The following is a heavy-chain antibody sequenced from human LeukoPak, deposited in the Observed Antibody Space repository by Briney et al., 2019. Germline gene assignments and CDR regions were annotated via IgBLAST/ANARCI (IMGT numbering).Heavy chain of an antibody. J-gene: IGHJ3*02. D-gene: IGHD3-22*01. CDR3: ARDRPEYYDSSGSYDAFDI. V-gene: IGHV3-21*01. Sequence: GGCLSLSCAASGLTFSSYSMNWVRQAPRKGLEGVSCISSSSSYIYYADSVKGRLTISRDDAKNSLYLQMHSLRAEDTAVYYCARDRPEYYDSSGSYDAFDIWGQGTMVTVSS. CDR1: GLTFSSYS. CDR2: ISSSSSYI.